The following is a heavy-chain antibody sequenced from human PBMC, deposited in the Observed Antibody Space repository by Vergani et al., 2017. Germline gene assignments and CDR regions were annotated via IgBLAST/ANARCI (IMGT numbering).Heavy chain of an antibody. CDR1: GFTFSSYA. D-gene: IGHD6-13*01. J-gene: IGHJ4*02. V-gene: IGHV3-23*01. CDR3: AKDPPPISGSSWPDVGY. Sequence: EVQLLESGGGLVQPGGSLRLSCAASGFTFSSYAMSWVRQAPGKGLEWVSAISGSGGSTYYADSVKGRFTISGDNSKNTLYLQMNSLRAEDTAVYYCAKDPPPISGSSWPDVGYWGQGTLVTVSS. CDR2: ISGSGGST.